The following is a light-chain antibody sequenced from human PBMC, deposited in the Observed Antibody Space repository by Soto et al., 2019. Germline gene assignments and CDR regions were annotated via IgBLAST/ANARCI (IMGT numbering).Light chain of an antibody. J-gene: IGKJ4*01. CDR3: QQYNKWPLT. CDR2: GAS. CDR1: QSASSN. V-gene: IGKV3-15*01. Sequence: EIVMTQSPATLSVSQGERATLSCRASQSASSNLAWYQQKPGKAPRLLMYGASTSATGIPVRFSVSGSWSEFTLTISSLLSEYFAVYYCQQYNKWPLTFGGGTKVEIK.